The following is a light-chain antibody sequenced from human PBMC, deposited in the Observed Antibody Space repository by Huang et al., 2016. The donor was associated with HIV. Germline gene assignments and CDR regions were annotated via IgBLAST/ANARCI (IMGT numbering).Light chain of an antibody. V-gene: IGKV1-33*01. CDR3: QQYDNLPCT. CDR2: GVS. CDR1: QDISNY. J-gene: IGKJ2*02. Sequence: DIQMTQSPPSLSASVGDRVTITCQASQDISNYLNWYQQKPGKAPKPLIYGVSTLETGGPSRFSGSGSGTDFTFTISSLQPEDFATYYCQQYDNLPCTFGQGTKLEIK.